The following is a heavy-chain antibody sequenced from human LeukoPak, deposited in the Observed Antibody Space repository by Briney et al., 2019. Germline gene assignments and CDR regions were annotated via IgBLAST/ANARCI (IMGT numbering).Heavy chain of an antibody. V-gene: IGHV3-23*01. CDR3: AISGGYWAWAH. J-gene: IGHJ4*02. D-gene: IGHD1-26*01. CDR1: GFTFSTFA. CDR2: IFPSGGEI. Sequence: GGSLRLSCEASGFTFSTFAMIWVRQPPGKGLEWVSSIFPSGGEIHYADSVRGRFTISRDNSKSTLSLQMNSLRAEDTAVYYCAISGGYWAWAHWGQGTLVTVSS.